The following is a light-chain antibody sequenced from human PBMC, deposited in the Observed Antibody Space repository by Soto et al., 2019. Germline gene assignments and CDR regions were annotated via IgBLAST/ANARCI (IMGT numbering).Light chain of an antibody. CDR1: QSVSSS. Sequence: EVVMTQSPATLSLSPGERATLSCRASQSVSSSLAWYQQKPGQAPRLLIYGASTRAAGIPDRFSGSGSETEFTLTISSLQDEDFAIYYCQQYNNWWTFGQGTKVEIK. J-gene: IGKJ1*01. CDR2: GAS. CDR3: QQYNNWWT. V-gene: IGKV3-15*01.